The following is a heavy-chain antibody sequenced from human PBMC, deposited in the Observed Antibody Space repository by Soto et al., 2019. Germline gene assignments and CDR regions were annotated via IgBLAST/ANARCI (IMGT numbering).Heavy chain of an antibody. V-gene: IGHV4-39*01. CDR1: GGSISSSSYY. CDR2: IYYSGST. Sequence: QLQLQESGPGLVKPSETLSLTCTVSGGSISSSSYYWGWIRQPPGKGLEWIGSIYYSGSTYYNPSLKSRVTISVDTSKNQFSLQLSSVTAADTAVYYCARPETVTGFDYWGQGTLVTVSS. D-gene: IGHD4-17*01. CDR3: ARPETVTGFDY. J-gene: IGHJ4*01.